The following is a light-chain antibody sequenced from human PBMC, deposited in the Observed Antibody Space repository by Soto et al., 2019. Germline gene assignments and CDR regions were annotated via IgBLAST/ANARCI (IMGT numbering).Light chain of an antibody. CDR1: QSVSSSY. V-gene: IGKV3-20*01. CDR2: GAS. Sequence: VSLYKGERATLSCRASQSVSSSYLAWYQQKPGQAPRLLIYGASSRATGIPDRFSGSGSGTDFTLTIIRLEPEDFAVYYCQQYGISLLT. J-gene: IGKJ4*01. CDR3: QQYGISLLT.